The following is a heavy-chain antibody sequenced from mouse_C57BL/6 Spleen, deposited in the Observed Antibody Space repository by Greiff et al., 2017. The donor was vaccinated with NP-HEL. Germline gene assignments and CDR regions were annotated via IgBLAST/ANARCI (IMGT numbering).Heavy chain of an antibody. CDR1: GFTFSSYA. CDR3: ARDRVYYYGSRAYFDV. D-gene: IGHD1-1*01. J-gene: IGHJ1*03. V-gene: IGHV5-4*01. Sequence: EVKLMESGGGLVKPGGSLKLSCAASGFTFSSYAMSWVRQTPEKRLEWVATISDGGSYTYYPDNVKGRFTISRDNAKNNLYLQMSHLKSEDTAMYYCARDRVYYYGSRAYFDVWGTGTTVTVSS. CDR2: ISDGGSYT.